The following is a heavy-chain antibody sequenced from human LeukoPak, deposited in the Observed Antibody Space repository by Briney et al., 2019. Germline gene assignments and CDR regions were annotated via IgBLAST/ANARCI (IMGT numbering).Heavy chain of an antibody. V-gene: IGHV4-59*01. J-gene: IGHJ2*01. CDR1: GDSITDSY. CDR3: ARRPYSIPGYFDH. Sequence: SETLSLTCTVSGDSITDSYWHWFRQPPGQRLEWIGYMHYSGTTYSNPSLKSRVAISVDTSNKQLFLKMSSVTTADTAIYYCARRPYSIPGYFDHWGRGALVTVSS. D-gene: IGHD2-21*01. CDR2: MHYSGTT.